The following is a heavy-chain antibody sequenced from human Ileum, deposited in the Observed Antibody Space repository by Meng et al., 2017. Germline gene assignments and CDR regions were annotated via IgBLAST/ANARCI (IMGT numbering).Heavy chain of an antibody. Sequence: LWAVLLNPSTPPPRTGAGYGGYFSGYFRSWIRPPPGKGLEWIGEINHSGSTNYNPSLKSRVTISVDTSKNQFSLKLSSVTAADTAVYYCARNYYDSSGEDSNDYWGQGTLVTVSS. V-gene: IGHV4-34*01. D-gene: IGHD3-22*01. J-gene: IGHJ4*02. CDR1: GGYFSGYF. CDR2: INHSGST. CDR3: ARNYYDSSGEDSNDY.